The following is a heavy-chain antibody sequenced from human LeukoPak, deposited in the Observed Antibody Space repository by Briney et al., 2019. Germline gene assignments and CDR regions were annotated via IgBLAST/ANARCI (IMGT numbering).Heavy chain of an antibody. CDR3: GRHRSGSGTYFIDY. CDR2: MKKDGSET. Sequence: GGSLRLSCVVSGFTFSSYSVIWVRQAPGKGLQWVANMKKDGSETKYVESVKGRFTISRDNAKSSLYLQMNSLRAEDTAVYYCGRHRSGSGTYFIDYWGQGTLVSVSS. J-gene: IGHJ4*02. D-gene: IGHD3-10*01. CDR1: GFTFSSYS. V-gene: IGHV3-7*01.